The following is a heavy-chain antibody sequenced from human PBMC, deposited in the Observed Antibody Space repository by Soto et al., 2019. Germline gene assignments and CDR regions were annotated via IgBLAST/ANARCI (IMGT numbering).Heavy chain of an antibody. V-gene: IGHV1-69*13. CDR1: GDTFTCYY. CDR3: ARALRYFDWLLVYYYYYGMDV. J-gene: IGHJ6*02. Sequence: TSVKVCCEASGDTFTCYYMHWVRQDHGQGLEWMGGIIPIFGTANYAQKFQGRVTITADESTSTAYMELSSLRSEDTAVYYCARALRYFDWLLVYYYYYGMDVWGQGTTVTVSS. D-gene: IGHD3-9*01. CDR2: IIPIFGTA.